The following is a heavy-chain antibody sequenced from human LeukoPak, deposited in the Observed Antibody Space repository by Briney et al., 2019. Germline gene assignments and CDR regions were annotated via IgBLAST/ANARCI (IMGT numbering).Heavy chain of an antibody. J-gene: IGHJ4*02. V-gene: IGHV1-2*02. CDR2: INTNNGGT. Sequence: ASVKVSCKASGYSFPGYYMHWVRQAPGQGLEWMGWINTNNGGTNYAQKFQGRVTMTRDTSINTAYMELSSLRSDDTAAYYCARDRVSGRNADYFDYWGQGTLVTVSS. CDR3: ARDRVSGRNADYFDY. D-gene: IGHD1-26*01. CDR1: GYSFPGYY.